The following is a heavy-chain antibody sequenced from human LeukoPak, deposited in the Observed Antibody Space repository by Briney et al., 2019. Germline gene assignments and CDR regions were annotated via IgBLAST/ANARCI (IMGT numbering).Heavy chain of an antibody. D-gene: IGHD3-3*01. CDR1: GFTFSSYA. CDR3: ARDSTQFWSGYYGY. V-gene: IGHV3-30*04. J-gene: IGHJ4*02. Sequence: GGSLRLSCAASGFTFSSYAMHWVRQAPGKGLEWVAVISHDGSNKYYADSVKGRFTISRDNSKNTLYLQMNSLRAEDTAVYYCARDSTQFWSGYYGYWGQGTLVTVSS. CDR2: ISHDGSNK.